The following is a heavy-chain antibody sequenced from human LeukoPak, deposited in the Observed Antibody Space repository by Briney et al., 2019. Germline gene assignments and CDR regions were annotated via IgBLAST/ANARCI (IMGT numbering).Heavy chain of an antibody. CDR3: ARHRGIFGVVNYNWFDP. J-gene: IGHJ5*02. CDR1: GGSFSGYY. V-gene: IGHV4-34*01. CDR2: INHSGST. D-gene: IGHD3-3*01. Sequence: SETLSLTCAVYGGSFSGYYWSWIRQPPGKGLEWIGEINHSGSTNYNPSLKSRVTISVDTSKNQFSLKLSSVTAADTAVYYCARHRGIFGVVNYNWFDPWGQGTLVTVSS.